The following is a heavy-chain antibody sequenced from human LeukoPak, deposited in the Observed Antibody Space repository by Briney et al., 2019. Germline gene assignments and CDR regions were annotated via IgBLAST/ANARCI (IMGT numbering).Heavy chain of an antibody. J-gene: IGHJ4*02. Sequence: PSETLSLTCTVSGGSISSNYWSWIRQPPGKGLEWIGYIYYSGSTNHNPSLKSRVTISVDTSKNQFSLKLSSVTAADTAVYYCARHSPDYGSGTYFDYWGQGTLVTVSS. D-gene: IGHD3-10*01. CDR3: ARHSPDYGSGTYFDY. V-gene: IGHV4-59*08. CDR2: IYYSGST. CDR1: GGSISSNY.